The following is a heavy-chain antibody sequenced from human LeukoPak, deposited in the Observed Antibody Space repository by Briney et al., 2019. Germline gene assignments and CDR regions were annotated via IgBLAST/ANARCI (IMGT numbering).Heavy chain of an antibody. D-gene: IGHD2-2*01. Sequence: SVKVSCKASGGTFSSYAISWVRQAPGQGLEWMGRIIPILGIANYAQKFQGRVTITADKSTSTAYMELSSLRSEDTAVYYCARVGICSSTSCPPPGDYWGQGTLVTVSS. V-gene: IGHV1-69*04. CDR1: GGTFSSYA. CDR2: IIPILGIA. J-gene: IGHJ4*02. CDR3: ARVGICSSTSCPPPGDY.